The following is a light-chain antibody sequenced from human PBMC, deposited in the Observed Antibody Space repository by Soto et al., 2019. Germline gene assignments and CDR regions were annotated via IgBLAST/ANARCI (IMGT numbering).Light chain of an antibody. V-gene: IGLV2-14*01. J-gene: IGLJ2*01. CDR1: SSDVGGYVY. CDR2: DVN. Sequence: QSALTQPASVSGSPGQSIAISWTGTSSDVGGYVYVSWYQQHPGKAPKLMIYDVNNRPSGVSTRFSGSKSGNTASLTISGLKAEDEADYYCSSYTSSSTLVFGGGTKLTVL. CDR3: SSYTSSSTLV.